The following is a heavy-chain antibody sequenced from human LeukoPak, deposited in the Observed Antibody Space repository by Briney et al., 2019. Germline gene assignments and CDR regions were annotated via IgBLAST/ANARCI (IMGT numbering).Heavy chain of an antibody. D-gene: IGHD6-13*01. CDR1: GSTFSSYA. CDR3: ARGESDRIAAARYNWFDP. Sequence: GGSLRLSCAASGSTFSSYAMSWVRQAPGKGLEWVANIKQDGSEKYYVDSVKGRFTISRDNAKNSLYLQMNSLRAEDTAVYYCARGESDRIAAARYNWFDPWGQGTLVTVSS. J-gene: IGHJ5*02. V-gene: IGHV3-7*01. CDR2: IKQDGSEK.